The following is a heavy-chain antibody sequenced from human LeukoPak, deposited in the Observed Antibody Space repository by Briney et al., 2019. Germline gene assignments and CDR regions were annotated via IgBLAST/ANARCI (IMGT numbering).Heavy chain of an antibody. CDR1: GGSISSSSYY. D-gene: IGHD2-21*02. J-gene: IGHJ3*02. CDR2: IYYSGTT. V-gene: IGHV4-39*01. CDR3: ARMLGDDAFDI. Sequence: SETLSSTCTVSGGSISSSSYYWDWIRQPPGKGLEWIGTIYYSGTTYYNPSLKSRVTISVDTSRNQFSLKLSSVTATDTAVYYCARMLGDDAFDIWGQGTMWTVSS.